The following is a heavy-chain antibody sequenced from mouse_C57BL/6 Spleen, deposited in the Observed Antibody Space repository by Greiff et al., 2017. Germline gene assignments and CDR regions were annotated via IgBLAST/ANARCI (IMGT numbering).Heavy chain of an antibody. CDR1: GYTFTSYW. Sequence: QVQLQQPGAELVMPGASVKLSCKASGYTFTSYWMHWVKQRPGQGLEWIGEIDPSDSYTNYNQKFKGKSTLTVDKSSSTAYMQLSSLTSEDSAVYYGARKGIYYDYDGGAGFAYWGQGTLVTVSA. CDR3: ARKGIYYDYDGGAGFAY. CDR2: IDPSDSYT. V-gene: IGHV1-69*01. D-gene: IGHD2-4*01. J-gene: IGHJ3*01.